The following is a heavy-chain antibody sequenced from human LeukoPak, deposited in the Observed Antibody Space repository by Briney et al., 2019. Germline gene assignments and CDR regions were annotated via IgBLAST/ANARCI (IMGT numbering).Heavy chain of an antibody. CDR1: GYSISSGYY. Sequence: SETLSLTCTVSGYSISSGYYWGWIRQPPGKGLEWIGSIYHSGSTYYNPSLKSRVTISVDTSKNQFSLKLSSVTAADTAVYYCARCGYSSGWYLNYYYYYMDVWGKGTTVTVSS. CDR3: ARCGYSSGWYLNYYYYYMDV. V-gene: IGHV4-38-2*02. D-gene: IGHD6-19*01. J-gene: IGHJ6*03. CDR2: IYHSGST.